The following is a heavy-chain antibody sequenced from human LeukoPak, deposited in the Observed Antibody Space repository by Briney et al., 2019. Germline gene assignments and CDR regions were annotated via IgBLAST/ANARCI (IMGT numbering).Heavy chain of an antibody. V-gene: IGHV3-7*01. CDR1: GFTFSSNW. CDR2: IKQDGSEK. J-gene: IGHJ4*02. Sequence: GGSLSLSCAASGFTFSSNWMSWVRQAPGKGLEWVANIKQDGSEKYYVDSVKGRFTISRDNAKNSLYLQMNSLRAEDTAVYYCASSSLKLGRDYWGQGTLVTVSS. CDR3: ASSSLKLGRDY. D-gene: IGHD1-7*01.